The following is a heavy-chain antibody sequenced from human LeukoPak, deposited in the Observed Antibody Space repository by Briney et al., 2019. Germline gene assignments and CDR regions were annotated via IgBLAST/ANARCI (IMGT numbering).Heavy chain of an antibody. CDR1: GFTFSSHS. V-gene: IGHV3-21*01. Sequence: GGSLRLSCAASGFTFSSHSMNWVRQAPGKGLEWVSSITSSGRYIYDADSVKGRFTISRDNAKNSLYLQMNSLRAEDTAVYYCARDNDYGDYAWGQGTLVTVSS. D-gene: IGHD4-17*01. CDR2: ITSSGRYI. CDR3: ARDNDYGDYA. J-gene: IGHJ4*02.